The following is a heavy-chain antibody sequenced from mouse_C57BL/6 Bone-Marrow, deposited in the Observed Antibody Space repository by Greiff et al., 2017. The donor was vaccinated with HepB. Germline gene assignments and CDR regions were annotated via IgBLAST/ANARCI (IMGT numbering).Heavy chain of an antibody. Sequence: QVQLQPSGAELVKPGASVKMSCKASGYTFTSYWITWVKQRPGQGLEWIGDIYPGSGSTNYNEKFKSKATLTVDTSSSTAYMKHSSLTSEDSAVYYCARDDGYVLYDFDYWGQGTTLTGTS. CDR3: ARDDGYVLYDFDY. V-gene: IGHV1-55*01. D-gene: IGHD2-3*01. CDR1: GYTFTSYW. CDR2: IYPGSGST. J-gene: IGHJ2*01.